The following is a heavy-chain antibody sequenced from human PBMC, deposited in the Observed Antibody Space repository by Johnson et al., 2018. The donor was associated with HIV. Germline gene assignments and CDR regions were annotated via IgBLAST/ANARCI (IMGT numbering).Heavy chain of an antibody. D-gene: IGHD6-19*01. V-gene: IGHV3-66*01. CDR1: GLPVSSSY. CDR3: AKDGVRYSSDVDALDM. J-gene: IGHJ3*02. Sequence: MQLVESGGGPVQPGGPLNPPCEASGLPVSSSYMAGFPQPQGKGLEWLALIYGAGPTSSANSVKESSTISRDISKKTLYLQMNSLRTEDTAIYYCAKDGVRYSSDVDALDMWGQGTMVTVSP. CDR2: IYGAGPT.